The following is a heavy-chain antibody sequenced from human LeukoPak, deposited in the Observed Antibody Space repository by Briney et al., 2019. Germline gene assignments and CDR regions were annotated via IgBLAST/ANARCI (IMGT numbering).Heavy chain of an antibody. Sequence: SETLSLTCTVSGGSISSSTYYWGWIRQPPGKGLEWIGSIYYRGNTYYNPSLKSRVTISVDTSKNQFSLKLSSVTAADTAVYYCARHTGYYLTDAFNMWGQGTMVTVSS. D-gene: IGHD3-9*01. V-gene: IGHV4-39*01. CDR1: GGSISSSTYY. CDR2: IYYRGNT. J-gene: IGHJ3*02. CDR3: ARHTGYYLTDAFNM.